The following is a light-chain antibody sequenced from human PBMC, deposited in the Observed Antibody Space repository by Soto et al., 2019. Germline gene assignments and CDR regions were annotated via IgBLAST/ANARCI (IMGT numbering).Light chain of an antibody. CDR1: SFNIGSNY. J-gene: IGLJ1*01. Sequence: VLTQAPSASGTPGQRVTISCSGSSFNIGSNYVYWYQQLPGTAPKLVIFRNDQRPSGIPDRISGSKSGTSASLAISGLRSEDEADYYCSAWDDSLSGYVFGTGTKVTVL. V-gene: IGLV1-47*01. CDR3: SAWDDSLSGYV. CDR2: RND.